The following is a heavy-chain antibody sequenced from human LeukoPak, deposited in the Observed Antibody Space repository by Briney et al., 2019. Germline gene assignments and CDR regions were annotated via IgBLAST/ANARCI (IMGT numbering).Heavy chain of an antibody. J-gene: IGHJ3*02. Sequence: ASVKVSCKASGGTFSSYAISWVRQAPGQGLEWMGWINPNSGGTNYAQKFQGRVTMTRDTSISTAYMELSRLRSDDTAVYYCARDQGKVRTDAFDIWGQGTMVTVSS. CDR1: GGTFSSYA. V-gene: IGHV1-2*02. CDR2: INPNSGGT. CDR3: ARDQGKVRTDAFDI. D-gene: IGHD4/OR15-4a*01.